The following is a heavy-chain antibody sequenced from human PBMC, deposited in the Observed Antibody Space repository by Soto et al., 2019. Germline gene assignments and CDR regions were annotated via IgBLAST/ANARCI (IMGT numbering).Heavy chain of an antibody. CDR1: GGTFSSYA. V-gene: IGHV1-69*06. J-gene: IGHJ1*01. CDR3: ARGRMITFGGVIAMAYFQH. Sequence: QVQLVQSGAEVKKPGSSVKVSCKASGGTFSSYAISWVRQAPGQGLEWMGGIIPIFGTANYAQKFQGRVTITADKSTSTAYMELSSLRSEDTALYYCARGRMITFGGVIAMAYFQHWGQGTLVTVSS. CDR2: IIPIFGTA. D-gene: IGHD3-16*02.